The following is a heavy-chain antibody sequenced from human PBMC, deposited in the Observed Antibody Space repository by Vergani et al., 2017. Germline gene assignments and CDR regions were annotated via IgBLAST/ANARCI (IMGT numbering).Heavy chain of an antibody. V-gene: IGHV1-58*01. CDR3: AAVGGSGSYGAFDI. J-gene: IGHJ3*02. CDR2: IVVGSGNT. CDR1: GFTFTSSA. Sequence: QMQLVQSGPEVKKPGTSVKVSCKASGFTFTSSAVQWVRQARGQRLEWIGWIVVGSGNTNYAQKFQERVTITRDMSTSTAYMELSSLRSEDTAMYYCAAVGGSGSYGAFDIWGQGTMVTVSS. D-gene: IGHD3-10*01.